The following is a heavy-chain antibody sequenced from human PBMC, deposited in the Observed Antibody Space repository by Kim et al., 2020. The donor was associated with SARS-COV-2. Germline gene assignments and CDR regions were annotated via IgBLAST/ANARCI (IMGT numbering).Heavy chain of an antibody. J-gene: IGHJ3*02. CDR1: GYTFTSYA. V-gene: IGHV1-3*01. CDR3: ARDGLDSYSRDDPEQNAFDI. CDR2: INAGNGNT. D-gene: IGHD5-12*01. Sequence: ASVKVSCKASGYTFTSYAMHWVRQAPGQRLEWMGWINAGNGNTKYSQKFQGRVTITRDTSASTAYMELSSLRSEDTAVYYCARDGLDSYSRDDPEQNAFDIWGQGTMVTVSS.